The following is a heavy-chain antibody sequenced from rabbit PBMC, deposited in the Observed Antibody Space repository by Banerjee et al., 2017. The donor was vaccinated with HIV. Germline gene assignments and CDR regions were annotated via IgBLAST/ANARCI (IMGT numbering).Heavy chain of an antibody. CDR2: MESGSSGST. CDR3: ARGDGAYAGYDGL. Sequence: QEQLEESGGDLVKPEGSLTLTCTAYGFTLRSYWKCCVRQATGKGLEWIACMESGSSGSTNYASWAKGRFTISKTSSTTVTLQMTSLTAADTATYFCARGDGAYAGYDGLWGQGTLVTVS. V-gene: IGHV1S45*01. CDR1: GFTLRSYW. J-gene: IGHJ3*01. D-gene: IGHD7-1*01.